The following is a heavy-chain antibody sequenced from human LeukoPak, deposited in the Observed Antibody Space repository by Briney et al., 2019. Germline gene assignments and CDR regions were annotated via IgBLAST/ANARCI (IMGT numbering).Heavy chain of an antibody. CDR2: ISYDGSNK. J-gene: IGHJ4*02. Sequence: GRSLRLSCAASGFTFSSYGMHWVRQAPGKGLEWVAVISYDGSNKYYADSVKGRFTISRDNSKNTLYLQMNSLRAEDTVVYYCAKEGSFDYWGQGTLVTVSS. D-gene: IGHD2-15*01. V-gene: IGHV3-30*18. CDR1: GFTFSSYG. CDR3: AKEGSFDY.